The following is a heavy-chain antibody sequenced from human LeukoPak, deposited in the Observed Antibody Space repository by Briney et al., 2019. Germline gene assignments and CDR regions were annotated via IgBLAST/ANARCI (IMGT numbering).Heavy chain of an antibody. CDR3: ARGSERWLQLIRFDY. V-gene: IGHV1-69*04. CDR1: GGTLSSYA. D-gene: IGHD5-24*01. CDR2: IVPVVDLV. J-gene: IGHJ4*02. Sequence: ASVKVSCKASGGTLSSYAITWVRQAPGQGLEWMGRIVPVVDLVNLAQKFQGRLTITADKSKTTGYMELSSLTYEDTAVYYCARGSERWLQLIRFDYWGQGTLVTVSS.